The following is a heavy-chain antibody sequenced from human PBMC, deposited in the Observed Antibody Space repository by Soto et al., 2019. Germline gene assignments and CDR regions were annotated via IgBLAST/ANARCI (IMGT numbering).Heavy chain of an antibody. CDR1: GFGFGVHA. J-gene: IGHJ4*02. V-gene: IGHV3-9*01. D-gene: IGHD1-26*01. CDR2: ITRDSGNK. Sequence: EVRLVESGGGLVQPGGSLRLSCDASGFGFGVHAMHWVRQAPGKGLEWVSGITRDSGNKGYADSVKGRFIVSRDNAKNSLYLQMNSLRPDDTALYYCAKDKVGGTYFSGLDYWGQVALVTVSS. CDR3: AKDKVGGTYFSGLDY.